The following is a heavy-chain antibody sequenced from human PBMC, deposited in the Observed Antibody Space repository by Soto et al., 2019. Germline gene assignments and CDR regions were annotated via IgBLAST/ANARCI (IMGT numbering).Heavy chain of an antibody. Sequence: QVQLVESGGGVVQPGRSLRLSCAASGFTFSSYGMHWVRQAPGKGLERVAGIWYDGSNKYYADYVKGRFTISRHKPKNALYLQMNSLRAEDTAVYYSARAKRFGELCSTYFDYWGQGTRVTVSS. CDR3: ARAKRFGELCSTYFDY. CDR1: GFTFSSYG. V-gene: IGHV3-33*01. J-gene: IGHJ4*02. CDR2: IWYDGSNK. D-gene: IGHD3-10*01.